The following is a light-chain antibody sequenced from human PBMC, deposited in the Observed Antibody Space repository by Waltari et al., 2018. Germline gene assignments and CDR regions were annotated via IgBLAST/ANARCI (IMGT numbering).Light chain of an antibody. V-gene: IGKV3-20*01. CDR3: QHHFRLPAT. CDR2: GAS. Sequence: EIVLTQSTVSLSLSPGERATLSCRSSQSISRYLAWYQQKPGQAPRLLIYGASNRATGVPPRFSGSGSGTDFSLTISGLEPEDSAVYYCQHHFRLPATFGQGTKVEIK. J-gene: IGKJ1*01. CDR1: QSISRY.